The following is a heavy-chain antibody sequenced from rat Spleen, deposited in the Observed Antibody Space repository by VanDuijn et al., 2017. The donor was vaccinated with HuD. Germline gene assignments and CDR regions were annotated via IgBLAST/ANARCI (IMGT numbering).Heavy chain of an antibody. CDR3: VREERGVDY. Sequence: EVQLVESGGGLVQPGRSLKLSCAASGFNFNDYWMGWVRQAPGKGLEWIGEINKDSRTIKYSPSLKDKLTISRDNAQNTLYLQMSKLGSEDTAIYCCVREERGVDYWGQGVMVTVSS. CDR1: GFNFNDYW. J-gene: IGHJ2*01. CDR2: INKDSRTI. V-gene: IGHV4-2*01.